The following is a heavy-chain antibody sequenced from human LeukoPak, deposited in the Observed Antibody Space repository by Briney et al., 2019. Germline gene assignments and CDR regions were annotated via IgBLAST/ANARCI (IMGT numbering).Heavy chain of an antibody. V-gene: IGHV3-30*18. D-gene: IGHD2-15*01. J-gene: IGHJ4*02. Sequence: GGSLRLSCAASGFTFSSYGMHWVRQAPGKGLEWVAVISYEGFNKYYADSVKGRFTISRDNSRNTLYLQMNSLRAEDTAVYYCAKDRKLLVAATVIDYWGQGTLVTVSS. CDR1: GFTFSSYG. CDR3: AKDRKLLVAATVIDY. CDR2: ISYEGFNK.